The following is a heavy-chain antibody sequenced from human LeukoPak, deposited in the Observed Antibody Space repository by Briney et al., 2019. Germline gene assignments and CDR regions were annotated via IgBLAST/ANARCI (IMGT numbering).Heavy chain of an antibody. J-gene: IGHJ6*04. CDR2: ISTSSSYI. Sequence: GGSLRLSCAASGFTFSSYSMNWVRQAPGKGLEWVSSISTSSSYIYYADSVKGRFTISRDNAKNSLYLQMNSLRAEDTAVYYCAELGITMIGGVWSKGTTVTISS. D-gene: IGHD3-10*02. V-gene: IGHV3-21*01. CDR1: GFTFSSYS. CDR3: AELGITMIGGV.